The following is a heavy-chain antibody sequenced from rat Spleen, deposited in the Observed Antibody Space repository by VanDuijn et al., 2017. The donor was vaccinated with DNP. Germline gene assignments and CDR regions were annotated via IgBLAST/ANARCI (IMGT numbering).Heavy chain of an antibody. CDR3: ARDRGGFFDY. CDR1: GYSITSSYR. D-gene: IGHD4-4*01. J-gene: IGHJ2*01. V-gene: IGHV3-3*01. Sequence: EVQLQESGPGLVKPSQSLSLTCSVTGYSITSSYRWNWIRKFPGNKLEWMGYINSAGSTNYNPSLKRRISITRDTSKNQFFLQVNSVTTEDNSTYYCARDRGGFFDYWGQGVMVTVSS. CDR2: INSAGST.